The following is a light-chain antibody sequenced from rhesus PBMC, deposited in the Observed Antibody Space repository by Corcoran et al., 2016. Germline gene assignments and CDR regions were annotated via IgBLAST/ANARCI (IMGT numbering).Light chain of an antibody. CDR1: QGISDY. V-gene: IGKV1-36*02. Sequence: DIQMTQSPSSLSASVGDRVTITCRASQGISDYLSWYQQKPGKAPKRLIYAASGLESGVPSRFSGCGSGTEFTLTISSLPPEGFAAYYCLQGYSTPYSFGQGTKVEIK. CDR3: LQGYSTPYS. J-gene: IGKJ2*01. CDR2: AAS.